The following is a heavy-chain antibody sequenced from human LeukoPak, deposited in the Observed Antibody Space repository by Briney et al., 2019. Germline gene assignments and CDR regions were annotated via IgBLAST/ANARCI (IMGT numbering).Heavy chain of an antibody. J-gene: IGHJ4*02. Sequence: GGSVKVSCKASGYTFTSYYMHWVRQAPGQGLEWMGIINPSGGSTSYAQEFQGRVTMTRDMSTSTVYMELSSLRSEDTAVYYCARFYSYGPSMGYFDYWGQGTLVTVSS. V-gene: IGHV1-46*01. D-gene: IGHD5-18*01. CDR1: GYTFTSYY. CDR2: INPSGGST. CDR3: ARFYSYGPSMGYFDY.